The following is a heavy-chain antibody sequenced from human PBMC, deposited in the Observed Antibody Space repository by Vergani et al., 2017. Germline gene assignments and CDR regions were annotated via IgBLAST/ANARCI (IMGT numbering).Heavy chain of an antibody. V-gene: IGHV1-69*01. Sequence: QVQLVQSGAEVKKPGSSVKVSCKASGGTFSSYAISWVRQAPGQGLEWMGGIIPIFGTANYAQKFQGRVTITADESTSTAYIELSSLRSEDTAVYYCATVVVPAPKRSTRYDYTDVWGKGTTVTVSS. J-gene: IGHJ6*03. CDR2: IIPIFGTA. CDR3: ATVVVPAPKRSTRYDYTDV. CDR1: GGTFSSYA. D-gene: IGHD2-2*01.